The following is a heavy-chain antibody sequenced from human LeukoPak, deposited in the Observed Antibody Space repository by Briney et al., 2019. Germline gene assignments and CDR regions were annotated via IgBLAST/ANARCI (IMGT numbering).Heavy chain of an antibody. J-gene: IGHJ5*02. Sequence: PGASVKLSCKASGYIFSSYSMNWVRQAPGKGLEWMAIISPSGGSTSYAHNFQGRGTMTRDKSTNTVYMELSSLRSDDTAVYYCARDFDGDYDQYNWFDPWGQGTLVTVSS. D-gene: IGHD4-17*01. CDR3: ARDFDGDYDQYNWFDP. CDR1: GYIFSSYS. V-gene: IGHV1-46*01. CDR2: ISPSGGST.